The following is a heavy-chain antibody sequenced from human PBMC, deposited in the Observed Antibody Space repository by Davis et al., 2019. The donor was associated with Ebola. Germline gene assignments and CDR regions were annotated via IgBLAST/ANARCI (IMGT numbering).Heavy chain of an antibody. CDR2: IKQDGSEK. CDR3: ARGDYYDSSGYFIDAFDI. J-gene: IGHJ3*02. CDR1: GFTFSSYW. D-gene: IGHD3-22*01. Sequence: GESLKISCAASGFTFSSYWMSWVRQAPGKGLEWVANIKQDGSEKFYVDSVKGRFTISRDNAKDSLYLQMNSLRAEDTAVYFCARGDYYDSSGYFIDAFDIWGQGTMVTVSS. V-gene: IGHV3-7*03.